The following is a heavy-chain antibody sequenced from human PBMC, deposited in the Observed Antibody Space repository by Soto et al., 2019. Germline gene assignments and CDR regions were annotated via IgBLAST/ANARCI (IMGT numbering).Heavy chain of an antibody. CDR1: GFTFSSYG. CDR3: AKDNCISTSCYRLYNWFDP. V-gene: IGHV3-30*18. CDR2: ISYGGSNK. J-gene: IGHJ5*02. Sequence: QVQLVESGGGVVQPGRSLRLPCAASGFTFSSYGMHWVRQAPGKGLEWVAVISYGGSNKYYADSVKGRFTISRDNSKNKLYLQMNNLRAADTAVYYCAKDNCISTSCYRLYNWFDPWGQGTLVTVSS. D-gene: IGHD2-2*01.